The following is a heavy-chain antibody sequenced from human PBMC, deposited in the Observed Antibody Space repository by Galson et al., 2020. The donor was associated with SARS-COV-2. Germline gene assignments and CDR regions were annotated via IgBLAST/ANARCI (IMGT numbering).Heavy chain of an antibody. CDR3: ASEGIGQWLVRDDAFDI. CDR2: IWYDGSNK. CDR1: GFTFSSYG. D-gene: IGHD6-19*01. V-gene: IGHV3-33*01. J-gene: IGHJ3*02. Sequence: GESLKISCAASGFTFSSYGMHWVRQVPGKGLEWVAVIWYDGSNKYYADSVKGRFTISRDNSKNTLYLQMNSLRAEDTAVYYCASEGIGQWLVRDDAFDIWGQGTMVTVSS.